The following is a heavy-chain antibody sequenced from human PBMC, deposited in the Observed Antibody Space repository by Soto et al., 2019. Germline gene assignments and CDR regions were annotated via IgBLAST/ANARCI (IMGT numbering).Heavy chain of an antibody. CDR2: ISYDGSNK. V-gene: IGHV3-30-3*01. J-gene: IGHJ4*02. CDR1: GFTFSSYA. D-gene: IGHD1-7*01. CDR3: ARDIRLITGTYDY. Sequence: PGGSLRLSCAASGFTFSSYAMHWVRQAPGKGLEWVAVISYDGSNKYYADSVKGRFTISRDNSKNTLYLQMNSLRAEDTAVYYCARDIRLITGTYDYWGQGTLVTVS.